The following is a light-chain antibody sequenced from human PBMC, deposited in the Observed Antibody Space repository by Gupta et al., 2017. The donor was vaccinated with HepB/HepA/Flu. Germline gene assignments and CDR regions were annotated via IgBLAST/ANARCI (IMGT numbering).Light chain of an antibody. CDR2: TAS. J-gene: IGKJ5*01. CDR1: QDINSY. V-gene: IGKV1-9*01. CDR3: QHVNSSPFT. Sequence: DIQLTQSPSFLSASVGDRVTITCRASQDINSYLIWYQQKPGKAPNLLIYTASTLQGGVPSRFSGSGSGTEFTLTISSLQPEDFATYYCQHVNSSPFTFGQGTLLDIK.